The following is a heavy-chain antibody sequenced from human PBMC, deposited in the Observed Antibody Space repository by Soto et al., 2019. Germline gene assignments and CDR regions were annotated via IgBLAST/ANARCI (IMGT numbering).Heavy chain of an antibody. CDR2: VNPSGGHT. CDR1: GDTFTDYY. J-gene: IGHJ4*02. V-gene: IGHV1-46*01. Sequence: QVQLMQSGAEVKKPGASVKVSCKASGDTFTDYYIHWVRQAPGQGLEWMGTVNPSGGHTTYAQHYGDRGSTPXXXAXXTADMERTSLPSDDTAIYYGARGGHVVVVTVALDDWGQGTLGTVSA. CDR3: ARGGHVVVVTVALDD. D-gene: IGHD2-21*02.